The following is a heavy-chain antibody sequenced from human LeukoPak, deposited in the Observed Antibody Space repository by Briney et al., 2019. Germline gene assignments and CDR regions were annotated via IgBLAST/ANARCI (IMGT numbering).Heavy chain of an antibody. CDR1: GFTFSSYA. D-gene: IGHD3-10*01. V-gene: IGHV3-23*01. Sequence: EGSLRLSCAASGFTFSSYAMSWVRQAPGKGLEWVSAISGSGGSTYYADSVKGRFTISRDNSKNTLYLQMNSLRAEDTAVYYCAKDYFYGPGSFGDWFDPWGQGTLVTVSS. J-gene: IGHJ5*02. CDR2: ISGSGGST. CDR3: AKDYFYGPGSFGDWFDP.